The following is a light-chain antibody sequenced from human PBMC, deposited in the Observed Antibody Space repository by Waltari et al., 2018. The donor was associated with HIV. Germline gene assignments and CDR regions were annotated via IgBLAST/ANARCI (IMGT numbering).Light chain of an antibody. J-gene: IGLJ1*01. CDR3: CSYASGSTFV. Sequence: QSALTQPASVSGSTGQSITISCTGPSSDLGSYDLVSWYQQHPGKAPKVMIYDVSKRPSGVSNRFSGSKSGNTASLIISGLQAEDEADYYCCSYASGSTFVFGTGTKVTVL. CDR1: SSDLGSYDL. CDR2: DVS. V-gene: IGLV2-23*02.